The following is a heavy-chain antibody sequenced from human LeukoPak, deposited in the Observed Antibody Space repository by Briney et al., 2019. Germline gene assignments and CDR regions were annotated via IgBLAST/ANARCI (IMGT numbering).Heavy chain of an antibody. J-gene: IGHJ4*02. CDR1: GFTFSTYA. CDR2: ISGGGDNT. V-gene: IGHV3-23*01. Sequence: GGSLRLSCAASGFTFSTYAVTWVRQAPGKGLEWVSSISGGGDNTYYADSVKGRFTISRDNSKSTLYFQMNSLRAEDTAVYYCGRSTAWYAFDYWGQGTLVTVSS. D-gene: IGHD6-19*01. CDR3: GRSTAWYAFDY.